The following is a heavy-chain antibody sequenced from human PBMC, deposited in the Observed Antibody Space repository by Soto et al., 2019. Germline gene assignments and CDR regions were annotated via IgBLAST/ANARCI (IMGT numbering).Heavy chain of an antibody. V-gene: IGHV1-69*01. CDR1: GGTFSSYA. CDR2: IIPIFGTA. CDR3: ARGRREGQRLDTLTFYY. Sequence: QGQLVQSGAEVKKPGSSVKVSCKASGGTFSSYAISWVRQAPGQGLEWMGGIIPIFGTANYAQKFQGRVTITADESTSTAYMELSSLRSEDTAVYYCARGRREGQRLDTLTFYYWGQGTLVTVFS. J-gene: IGHJ4*02. D-gene: IGHD6-25*01.